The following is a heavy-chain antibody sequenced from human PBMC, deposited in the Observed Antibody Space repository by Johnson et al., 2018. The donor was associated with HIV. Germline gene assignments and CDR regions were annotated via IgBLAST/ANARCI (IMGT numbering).Heavy chain of an antibody. CDR1: GLTFSDYY. D-gene: IGHD6-13*01. J-gene: IGHJ3*02. CDR2: ISSSGSTM. Sequence: VQLVESGGGLVKPGGSLRLSCAAPGLTFSDYYMTWIRQAPGKGLEWVSYISSSGSTMYYADSVTGRFTISRDNSKNTLYLQMNSLRAEDTAIYYCVKGMDSSSWYAFDIWGQGTMVTVSS. V-gene: IGHV3-11*04. CDR3: VKGMDSSSWYAFDI.